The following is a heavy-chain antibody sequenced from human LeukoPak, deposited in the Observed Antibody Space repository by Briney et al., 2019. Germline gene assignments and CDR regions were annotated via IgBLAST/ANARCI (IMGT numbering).Heavy chain of an antibody. CDR2: IYYSGST. CDR1: GDSISSGGYY. J-gene: IGHJ6*02. V-gene: IGHV4-31*03. Sequence: PSQTLSLTCTVSGDSISSGGYYWSWIRQHPGKGLEWIGYIYYSGSTYYNPSLKSRVTISVDTSKNQFSLKLSSVTAADTAVYYCARNIANYYGMDVWGQGTTVTVSS. CDR3: ARNIANYYGMDV. D-gene: IGHD2/OR15-2a*01.